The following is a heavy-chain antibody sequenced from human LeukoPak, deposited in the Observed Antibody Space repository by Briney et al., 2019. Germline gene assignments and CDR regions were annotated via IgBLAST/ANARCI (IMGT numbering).Heavy chain of an antibody. J-gene: IGHJ5*02. CDR2: IYYSGST. CDR3: ARDGEARGYYDSSGYSDL. V-gene: IGHV4-39*07. D-gene: IGHD3-22*01. CDR1: GGSISSSSYY. Sequence: PSETLSLTCTVSGGSISSSSYYWGWIRQPPGKGLEWIGSIYYSGSTYYNPSLKSRVSISVDTSKNQFSLKLSSVTAADTAVYYCARDGEARGYYDSSGYSDLWGQGTLVTVSS.